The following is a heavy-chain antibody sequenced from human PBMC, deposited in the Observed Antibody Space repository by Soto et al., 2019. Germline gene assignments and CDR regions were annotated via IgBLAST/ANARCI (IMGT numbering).Heavy chain of an antibody. V-gene: IGHV1-3*01. J-gene: IGHJ6*02. D-gene: IGHD5-12*01. CDR3: ARDHGIVATMVYYGMDV. Sequence: GASVKVSCKASGYTFTSYAMHWVRQAPGQRLEWMGWINAGNGNTKYSQKFQGRVTITRDTSASTAYTELSSLRSEDTAVYYCARDHGIVATMVYYGMDVWGQGTTVTVSS. CDR1: GYTFTSYA. CDR2: INAGNGNT.